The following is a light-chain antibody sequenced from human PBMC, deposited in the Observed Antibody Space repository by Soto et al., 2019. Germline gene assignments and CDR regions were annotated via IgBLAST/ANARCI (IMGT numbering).Light chain of an antibody. Sequence: DIVMTQSPLSLPVTPGEPASISCRSSASLLHSNGYNCLDWYVQKPGQSPQLLIYFGSYRASGVPDRFSGSGSGTDFTLKISRVEAEDVGVYYCMQALQTPLPFGGGTKVEIK. J-gene: IGKJ4*01. CDR1: ASLLHSNGYNC. CDR3: MQALQTPLP. CDR2: FGS. V-gene: IGKV2-28*01.